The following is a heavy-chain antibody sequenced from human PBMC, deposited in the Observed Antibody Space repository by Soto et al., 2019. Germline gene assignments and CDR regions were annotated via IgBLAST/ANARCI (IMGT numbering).Heavy chain of an antibody. CDR2: INHSGST. CDR3: ARGLSITNTFYYYYAMDV. D-gene: IGHD2-8*01. V-gene: IGHV4-34*01. J-gene: IGHJ6*02. Sequence: SETLSLTCAIYGGSFSRYYWNWIRQPPGEGLEWIGEINHSGSTNYNPSLKSRVTISVDASRNQFSLKLSSVTAADTAVYYCARGLSITNTFYYYYAMDVWGQGTTVTVSS. CDR1: GGSFSRYY.